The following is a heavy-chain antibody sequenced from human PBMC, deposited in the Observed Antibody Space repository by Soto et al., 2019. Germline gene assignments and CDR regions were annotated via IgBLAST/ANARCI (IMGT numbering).Heavy chain of an antibody. D-gene: IGHD4-17*01. CDR2: ITGSGGST. Sequence: EVQLLESGGGLVQPGGSLRLSCAASGFTFSTYAMIWVRQAPGKGLEWVSVITGSGGSTYYADSVKGRFTISRDTSKNTRFLQTNSLRAEDPAVYYCAKDRYGDYGGIDYWGQGTMVTVSS. CDR1: GFTFSTYA. J-gene: IGHJ4*02. V-gene: IGHV3-23*01. CDR3: AKDRYGDYGGIDY.